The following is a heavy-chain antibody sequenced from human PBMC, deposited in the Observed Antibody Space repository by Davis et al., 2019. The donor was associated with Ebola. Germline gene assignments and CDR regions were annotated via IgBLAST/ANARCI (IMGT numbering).Heavy chain of an antibody. CDR1: GGSISSSSYH. D-gene: IGHD3-10*01. Sequence: SETLSLTCTVSGGSISSSSYHWGSSRQPPGKGLEWIGSIDYRGSTYYNPSLKSRVTISVDTSKNQFSLKLSSVTAAETAVHYCATYYYGSGSYYPDGFDPWGQGTLVTVSS. V-gene: IGHV4-39*01. CDR2: IDYRGST. J-gene: IGHJ5*02. CDR3: ATYYYGSGSYYPDGFDP.